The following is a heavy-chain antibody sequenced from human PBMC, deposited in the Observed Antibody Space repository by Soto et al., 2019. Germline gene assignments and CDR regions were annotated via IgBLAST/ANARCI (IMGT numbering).Heavy chain of an antibody. D-gene: IGHD6-25*01. V-gene: IGHV3-30*18. CDR3: AKDSPTYSSVYYYGMDV. CDR1: GFTFSSYG. CDR2: ISYDGSNK. J-gene: IGHJ6*02. Sequence: GGSLRLSCAASGFTFSSYGMHWVRQAPGKGLEWVAVISYDGSNKYYADSVKGRFTISRDNSKNTLYLQMNSLRAEDTAVYYCAKDSPTYSSVYYYGMDVWGQGTTVTVSS.